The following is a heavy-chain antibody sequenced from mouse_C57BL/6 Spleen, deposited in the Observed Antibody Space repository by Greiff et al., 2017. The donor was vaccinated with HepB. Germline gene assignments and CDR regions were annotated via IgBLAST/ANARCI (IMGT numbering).Heavy chain of an antibody. D-gene: IGHD2-10*02. CDR2: INPNNGGT. V-gene: IGHV1-26*01. Sequence: EVQLQQSGPELVKPGASVKISCKASGYTFTDYYMNWVKQSHGKSLEWIGDINPNNGGTSYNQKFKGKATLTVDKSSSTAYMELRSLTSEDSAVYYCARGRVWYRYFDVWGTGTTVTVSS. CDR3: ARGRVWYRYFDV. CDR1: GYTFTDYY. J-gene: IGHJ1*03.